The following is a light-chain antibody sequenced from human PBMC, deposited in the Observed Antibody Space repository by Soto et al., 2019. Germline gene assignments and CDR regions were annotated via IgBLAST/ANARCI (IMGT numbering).Light chain of an antibody. J-gene: IGKJ1*01. Sequence: VMTQSPASLSVSPGERATLSCRASQNIGSNLAWYQERSGQAPRLLIYGASTRATGIPARFSGSGSGTEFTLTISSLQSEDFAVYYCQQYNNWPRTFGQGTKVDTK. CDR3: QQYNNWPRT. CDR2: GAS. V-gene: IGKV3-15*01. CDR1: QNIGSN.